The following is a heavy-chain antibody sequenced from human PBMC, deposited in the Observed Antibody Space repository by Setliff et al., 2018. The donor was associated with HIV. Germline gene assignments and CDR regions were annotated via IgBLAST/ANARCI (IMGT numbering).Heavy chain of an antibody. V-gene: IGHV4-61*09. CDR2: IFTSGST. J-gene: IGHJ4*02. CDR3: ARSAYDILTGEWYFDY. CDR1: GDSISSGSYY. Sequence: PSETLSLTCAVSGDSISSGSYYWSWIRQPAGEGLEWIGHIFTSGSTNYNPSLKSRVSISLDTSKNQFSLKLSSVTAADTAVYYCARSAYDILTGEWYFDYWGQGTLVTVSS. D-gene: IGHD3-9*01.